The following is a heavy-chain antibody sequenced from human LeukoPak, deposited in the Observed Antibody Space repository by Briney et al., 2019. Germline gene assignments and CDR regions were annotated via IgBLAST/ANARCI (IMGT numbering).Heavy chain of an antibody. CDR1: EFTFTTYW. CDR3: ASGWKLHSRSPY. CDR2: INQDGSEK. Sequence: GRSLRLSCAASEFTFTTYWISCVRQAPGKGLEWVANINQDGSEKYYVDSVKGRFTISRDNGKNSLYLQMNSLGAEDTAVHYCASGWKLHSRSPYWGQGTLVTVSS. J-gene: IGHJ4*02. D-gene: IGHD2-15*01. V-gene: IGHV3-7*01.